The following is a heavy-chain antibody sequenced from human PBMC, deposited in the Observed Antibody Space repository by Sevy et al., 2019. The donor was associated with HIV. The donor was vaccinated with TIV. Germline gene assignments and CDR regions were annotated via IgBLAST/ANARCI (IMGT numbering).Heavy chain of an antibody. D-gene: IGHD3-22*01. V-gene: IGHV3-30*03. CDR3: ATSLNYYASSGYYGYYYYYGMDV. CDR1: GFTFSSYG. CDR2: ISYDGSNK. J-gene: IGHJ6*02. Sequence: GESLKISCAASGFTFSSYGMHWVRQAPGKGLEWVAVISYDGSNKYYADSVKGRFTISRDNSKNTLYLQMNSLRAEDTAVYYCATSLNYYASSGYYGYYYYYGMDVWGQGTTVTVSS.